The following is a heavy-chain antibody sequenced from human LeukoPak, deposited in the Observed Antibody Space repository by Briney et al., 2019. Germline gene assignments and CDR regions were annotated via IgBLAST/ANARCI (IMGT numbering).Heavy chain of an antibody. CDR3: ARDQGAFDQETYYYYYMDV. Sequence: SVKVSCKASGGTFSSYAISWVRQAPGQGLEWMGGIIPIFGTANYAQKFQGRVTITTDESTSTAYMELSSLRSEDTAVYYCARDQGAFDQETYYYYYMDVWGKGTTVTVSS. D-gene: IGHD3-9*01. V-gene: IGHV1-69*05. J-gene: IGHJ6*03. CDR2: IIPIFGTA. CDR1: GGTFSSYA.